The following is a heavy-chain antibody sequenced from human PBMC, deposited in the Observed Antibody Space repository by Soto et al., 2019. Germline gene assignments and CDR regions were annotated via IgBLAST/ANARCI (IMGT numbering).Heavy chain of an antibody. CDR2: INHSGST. J-gene: IGHJ6*02. Sequence: LSLTCAVYGGSFSGYYWSWIRQPPGKGLEWIGEINHSGSTNYNPSLKRRVTISVDTSKKQFPLNLSSVTAADTAVYYCARVTGMDVWGQGTTVTVSS. CDR3: ARVTGMDV. CDR1: GGSFSGYY. V-gene: IGHV4-34*01. D-gene: IGHD2-21*02.